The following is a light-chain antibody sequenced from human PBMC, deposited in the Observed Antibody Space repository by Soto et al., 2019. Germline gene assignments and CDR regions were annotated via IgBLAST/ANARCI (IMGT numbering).Light chain of an antibody. CDR1: SSNIGRNY. CDR2: TND. V-gene: IGLV1-47*01. CDR3: ATWDDSLNGGV. Sequence: QSVLTQPPSASGTPGQRVSISCSGSSSNIGRNYVYWYQQVPGTAPKLLIYTNDQRPSGVPDRFSGYKSGTSASLAISGLRSEDEADYYCATWDDSLNGGVFGGGTKVTVL. J-gene: IGLJ2*01.